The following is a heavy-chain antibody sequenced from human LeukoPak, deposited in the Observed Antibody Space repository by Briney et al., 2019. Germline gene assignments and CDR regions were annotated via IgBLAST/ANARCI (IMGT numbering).Heavy chain of an antibody. V-gene: IGHV4-4*02. CDR1: GGSISSHNW. CDR3: ARDSWDSSSWYFDY. Sequence: PSGTLSLTCAVSGGSISSHNWWSWVRQPPGKGLEWIGEISHSGNTNCNPSLQSRVTISVDKSKSQFSLRLSSVTAADTAVYYCARDSWDSSSWYFDYWGQGTLVTVSS. D-gene: IGHD6-13*01. J-gene: IGHJ4*02. CDR2: ISHSGNT.